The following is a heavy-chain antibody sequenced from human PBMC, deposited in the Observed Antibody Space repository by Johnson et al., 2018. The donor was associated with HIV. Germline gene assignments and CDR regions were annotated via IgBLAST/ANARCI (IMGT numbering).Heavy chain of an antibody. CDR3: ARDSPLGRGLDI. CDR1: GFTFDDYA. Sequence: VQLVESGGGLVQPGRSLRLSCAASGFTFDDYAMHWVRQAPGKGLEWVSGISWNSGSIGYADSVKGRFTISRDNAKNSLYLQMDSLRAEDTAVYYCARDSPLGRGLDIWGRGTVVTVSS. V-gene: IGHV3-9*01. D-gene: IGHD7-27*01. CDR2: ISWNSGSI. J-gene: IGHJ3*02.